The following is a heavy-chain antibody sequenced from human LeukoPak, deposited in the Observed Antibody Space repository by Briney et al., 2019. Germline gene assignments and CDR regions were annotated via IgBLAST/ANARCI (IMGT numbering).Heavy chain of an antibody. D-gene: IGHD3-9*01. J-gene: IGHJ5*02. CDR3: AREDYDILTGYPRFDP. CDR1: GGSISSSSYY. CDR2: IYYSGST. V-gene: IGHV4-39*02. Sequence: SETLSLTCTVSGGSISSSSYYWGWIRQPPGKGLEWIGSIYYSGSTYYNPSLKSRVTISVGTSKNQFSLKLSSVTAADTAVYYCAREDYDILTGYPRFDPWGQGTLVTVSS.